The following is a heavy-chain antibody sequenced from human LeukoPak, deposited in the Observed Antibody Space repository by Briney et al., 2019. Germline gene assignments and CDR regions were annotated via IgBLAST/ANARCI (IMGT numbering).Heavy chain of an antibody. V-gene: IGHV4-4*07. CDR2: IYTSGST. J-gene: IGHJ4*02. D-gene: IGHD6-6*01. CDR1: GGSISSYY. Sequence: SETLSLTRTVSGGSISSYYWSWIRQPAGKGLEWIGRIYTSGSTNYNPSLKSRVTMSVDTSKNQFSLKLSSVTAADTAVYYCARAMSIAARLQTIFDYWGQGTLVTVSS. CDR3: ARAMSIAARLQTIFDY.